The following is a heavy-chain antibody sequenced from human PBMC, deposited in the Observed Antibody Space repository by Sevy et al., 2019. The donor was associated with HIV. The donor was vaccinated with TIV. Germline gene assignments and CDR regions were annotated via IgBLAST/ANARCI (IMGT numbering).Heavy chain of an antibody. Sequence: GSLRLSCAASGFTFSSYSMNWVRQAPGKGLEWVSYISGSSSTIYYADSVKGRFTISRDNAKNSLYLQMNSLRDEDTAVYYCARAQPLTNYYYYMDVWGKGTTVTVSS. D-gene: IGHD2-2*01. V-gene: IGHV3-48*02. CDR3: ARAQPLTNYYYYMDV. J-gene: IGHJ6*03. CDR1: GFTFSSYS. CDR2: ISGSSSTI.